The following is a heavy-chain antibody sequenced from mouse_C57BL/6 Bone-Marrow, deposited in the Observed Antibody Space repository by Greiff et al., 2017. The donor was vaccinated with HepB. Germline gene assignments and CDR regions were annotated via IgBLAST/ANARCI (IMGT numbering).Heavy chain of an antibody. J-gene: IGHJ1*03. Sequence: VQLQQSGPELVKPGASVKISCKASGYAFSSSWMNWVKQRPGKGLEWIGRIYPGDGDTNYNGKSKGKATLTADKSSSTAYMQLSSLTSEDSAVYFCARSLGPYWYFDVWGTGTTVTVSS. V-gene: IGHV1-82*01. CDR3: ARSLGPYWYFDV. CDR2: IYPGDGDT. CDR1: GYAFSSSW. D-gene: IGHD4-1*01.